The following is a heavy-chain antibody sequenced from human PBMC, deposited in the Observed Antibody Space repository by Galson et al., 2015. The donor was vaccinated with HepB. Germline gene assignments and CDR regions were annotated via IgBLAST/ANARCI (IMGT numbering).Heavy chain of an antibody. CDR2: ISNSGSTI. D-gene: IGHD2-2*01. J-gene: IGHJ4*02. Sequence: SLRLSCAASGFIFSSYEMNWVRQAPGKGLEWLSYISNSGSTIYYADSVKGRFTTSRDNARNSLYLQMDSLRAEDTAIYYCAREPVVPATVDFDHWGQGILVTVSA. V-gene: IGHV3-48*03. CDR1: GFIFSSYE. CDR3: AREPVVPATVDFDH.